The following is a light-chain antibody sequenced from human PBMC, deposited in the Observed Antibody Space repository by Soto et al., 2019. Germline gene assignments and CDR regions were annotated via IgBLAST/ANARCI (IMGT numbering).Light chain of an antibody. V-gene: IGLV2-23*02. CDR3: CSYAGGSTYV. CDR1: SSDVGSYSL. CDR2: EVS. J-gene: IGLJ1*01. Sequence: QSVLTQPTSVSGSPGQSITISCTGSSSDVGSYSLVSWYQHHPGKAPELMIYEVSQRPSGVSNRFSASKSGSTASLTIAGLQAEDEADYYCCSYAGGSTYVFGSGTKVTVL.